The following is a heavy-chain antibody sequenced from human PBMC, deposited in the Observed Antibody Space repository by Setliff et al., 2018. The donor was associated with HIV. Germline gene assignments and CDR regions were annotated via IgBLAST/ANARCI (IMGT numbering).Heavy chain of an antibody. CDR2: ISSSSSTI. Sequence: GGSLRLSCAASGFTFSSYSMNWVRQAPGKGREWVSYISSSSSTIYYADSVKGRFTISRDNSNNMVYLQMNSLRAEDTAMYYCARDNWGSEYWGQGTLVTVSS. D-gene: IGHD7-27*01. CDR3: ARDNWGSEY. V-gene: IGHV3-48*01. CDR1: GFTFSSYS. J-gene: IGHJ4*02.